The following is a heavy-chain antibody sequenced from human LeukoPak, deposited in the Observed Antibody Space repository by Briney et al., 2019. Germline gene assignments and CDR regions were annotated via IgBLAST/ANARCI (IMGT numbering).Heavy chain of an antibody. Sequence: GGSLRLSCAASGFTFSSYGMHWVRQAPGKGLEWVAVIWYDGSNKYYADSVKGRFTISRDNSKNTLYLQMNSLRDEGTAVYYCAREGSGYYSYYYYGMDVWGQGTTVTVSS. D-gene: IGHD3-22*01. CDR1: GFTFSSYG. J-gene: IGHJ6*02. V-gene: IGHV3-33*01. CDR3: AREGSGYYSYYYYGMDV. CDR2: IWYDGSNK.